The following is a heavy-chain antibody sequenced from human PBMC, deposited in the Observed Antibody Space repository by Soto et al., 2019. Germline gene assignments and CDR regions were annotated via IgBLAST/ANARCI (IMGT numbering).Heavy chain of an antibody. D-gene: IGHD1-1*01. CDR1: GYTFTSYD. Sequence: ASVKVSCKASGYTFTSYDINWVRQATGQGLEWMGWMNPNSGNTGYAQKFQGRVTMTRNTSISTAYMELSRLRSDDTAVYYCASSGPRTDIYGMDVWGQGTTVTVAS. J-gene: IGHJ6*02. CDR2: MNPNSGNT. CDR3: ASSGPRTDIYGMDV. V-gene: IGHV1-8*01.